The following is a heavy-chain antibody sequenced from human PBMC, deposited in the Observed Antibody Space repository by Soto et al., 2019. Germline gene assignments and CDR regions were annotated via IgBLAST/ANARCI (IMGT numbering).Heavy chain of an antibody. J-gene: IGHJ4*02. Sequence: EVQLVESGGGLVQPGGSLRLLCAVSGFTVSSNYMSWVRQAPGKGLEWVSVIYSGGSTYYADSVKGRFTISRDNSKNTLYLEMNSLRAEDAAVYYCARDPYYWGQGTLVTVSS. CDR3: ARDPYY. CDR2: IYSGGST. CDR1: GFTVSSNY. V-gene: IGHV3-66*01.